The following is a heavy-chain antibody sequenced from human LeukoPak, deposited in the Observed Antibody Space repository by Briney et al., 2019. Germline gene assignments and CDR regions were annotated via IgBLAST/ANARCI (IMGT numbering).Heavy chain of an antibody. CDR3: ASNPQYCGGGCFFY. V-gene: IGHV3-53*01. CDR1: GFTVSSNY. Sequence: PGGSLRLSCAASGFTVSSNYMSWVRQAPGKGLEWVSFIYSGVSTYYADSVKGRFTISRDNSQNTLFLQMNSLRAEDTAVYYCASNPQYCGGGCFFYWGQGTLVTVSS. D-gene: IGHD2-21*02. CDR2: IYSGVST. J-gene: IGHJ4*02.